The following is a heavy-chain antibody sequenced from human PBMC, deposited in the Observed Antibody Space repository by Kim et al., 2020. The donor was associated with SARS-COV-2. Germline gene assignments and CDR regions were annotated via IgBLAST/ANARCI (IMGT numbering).Heavy chain of an antibody. CDR1: GLSFSDSY. V-gene: IGHV3-11*01. CDR2: ISTRGGSI. CDR3: ARSGNGYNAFGI. D-gene: IGHD5-12*01. Sequence: GGSLRLSCAASGLSFSDSYMNWVRQAPGKGLEWLSFISTRGGSIFYADSVEGRFTISRDNAKNSLYLQMNYLRDEDTAVYYCARSGNGYNAFGIWGQGVLVTVPS. J-gene: IGHJ4*02.